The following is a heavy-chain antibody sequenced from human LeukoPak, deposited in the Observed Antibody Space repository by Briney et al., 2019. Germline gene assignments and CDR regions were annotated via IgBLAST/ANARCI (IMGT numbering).Heavy chain of an antibody. CDR3: ARDLHGSDCDH. CDR1: GFSFSSYW. CDR2: IKQAGNEE. D-gene: IGHD3-10*01. V-gene: IGHV3-7*01. Sequence: GGSLRLSCAASGFSFSSYWMNWVRQAPGKGLEWVANIKQAGNEEHYVDSVKGRFTISRDNAKNSLYLQMNSLRGEDTAVYYCARDLHGSDCDHWGQGNLVTVTS. J-gene: IGHJ4*02.